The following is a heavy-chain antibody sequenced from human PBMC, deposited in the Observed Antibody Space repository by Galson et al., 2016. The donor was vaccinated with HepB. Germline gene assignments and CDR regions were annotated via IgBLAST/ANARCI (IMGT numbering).Heavy chain of an antibody. CDR2: IKQDGSEK. J-gene: IGHJ6*02. Sequence: SLRLSCAASGFTISSYWMSWVRQAPGKGLEWVASIKQDGSEKYFVDSVKGRFTISRDNAKNSLYLQMDSLRAEDTAVFYCARDQRYSSGWNDYYLYGMDVCGRATTGTVSS. V-gene: IGHV3-7*01. D-gene: IGHD6-19*01. CDR1: GFTISSYW. CDR3: ARDQRYSSGWNDYYLYGMDV.